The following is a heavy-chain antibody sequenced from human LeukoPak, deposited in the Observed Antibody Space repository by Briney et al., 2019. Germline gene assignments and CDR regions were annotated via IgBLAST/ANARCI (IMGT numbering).Heavy chain of an antibody. D-gene: IGHD3-10*01. Sequence: GRSLRLSCAASGFTFSSYAMHWVRQAPGKGLEWVAVISYDGSNKYYADSVKGRFTISRDNSKNTLYLQMNSLRAEDTAVYYCGGVGGGGYYGSGSYYKTFYFDYWGQGTLVTVSS. CDR2: ISYDGSNK. J-gene: IGHJ4*02. V-gene: IGHV3-30*04. CDR1: GFTFSSYA. CDR3: GGVGGGGYYGSGSYYKTFYFDY.